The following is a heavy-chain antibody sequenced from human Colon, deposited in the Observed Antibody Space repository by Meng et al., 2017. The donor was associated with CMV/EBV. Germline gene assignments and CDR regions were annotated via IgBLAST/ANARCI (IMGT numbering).Heavy chain of an antibody. D-gene: IGHD2-2*01. Sequence: GESLKISCAASGFTFDDYGMSWVRQAPGKGLEWVAFIRFDGSLKFYADSVKGRFAVSKDDSKNALYLQLSSLRPDDAGLYYCAKDEVALPAAGYYFAMDVWGQGTTVTVSS. V-gene: IGHV3-30*02. J-gene: IGHJ6*02. CDR3: AKDEVALPAAGYYFAMDV. CDR2: IRFDGSLK. CDR1: GFTFDDYG.